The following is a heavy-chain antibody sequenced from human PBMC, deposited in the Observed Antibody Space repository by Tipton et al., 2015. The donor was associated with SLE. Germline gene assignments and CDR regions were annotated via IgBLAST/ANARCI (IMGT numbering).Heavy chain of an antibody. J-gene: IGHJ4*02. CDR1: GGSISSNSYY. Sequence: LRLSCTVSGGSISSNSYYWGWIRQPPGKGLEWIGRIYYSGSTYYNPSLKSRVTISVDTSKNQFSLKLSSVTAADTAVYYCARLREYTYGCDYWGQGTLVTVSA. D-gene: IGHD5-18*01. CDR2: IYYSGST. CDR3: ARLREYTYGCDY. V-gene: IGHV4-39*01.